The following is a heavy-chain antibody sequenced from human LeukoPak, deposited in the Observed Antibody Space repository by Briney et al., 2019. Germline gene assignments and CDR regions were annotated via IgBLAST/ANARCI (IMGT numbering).Heavy chain of an antibody. CDR2: IWYDGSNK. D-gene: IGHD6-25*01. Sequence: GGFLRLSCAASGFTFSSYGMHWVRQAPGKGLEWVAVIWYDGSNKYYADSVKGRFTISRDNSKNTLYLQMNSLRAEDTAVYYCATSERSQFDYWGQGTLVTVSA. V-gene: IGHV3-33*01. CDR3: ATSERSQFDY. CDR1: GFTFSSYG. J-gene: IGHJ4*02.